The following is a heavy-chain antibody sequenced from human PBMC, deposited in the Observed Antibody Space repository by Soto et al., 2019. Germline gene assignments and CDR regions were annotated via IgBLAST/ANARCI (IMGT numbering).Heavy chain of an antibody. CDR2: ISAYNGNT. V-gene: IGHV1-18*01. CDR1: GYTFTSYG. CDR3: AAEVVPAATGAFDI. D-gene: IGHD2-2*01. J-gene: IGHJ3*02. Sequence: GASVKVSCKASGYTFTSYGISWVRQAPGQGLEWMGWISAYNGNTNYAQKLQGRVTMTTDTSTSTAYMELRSLRSDDTAVYYCAAEVVPAATGAFDIWGQGTMVTVSS.